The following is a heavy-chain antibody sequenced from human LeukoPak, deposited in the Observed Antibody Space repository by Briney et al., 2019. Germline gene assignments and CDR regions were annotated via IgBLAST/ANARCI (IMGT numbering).Heavy chain of an antibody. CDR1: GGSLSSGDYY. Sequence: PSETLSLTCTVSGGSLSSGDYYWSWIRQPPGKGLEWIGYIFYSGSTYYNPSLKSRLTTSLDTSKNQFSLKLSSVTAADTAVYYCARIPLRYYDSSGYSDYWGQGTLVTVSS. J-gene: IGHJ4*02. V-gene: IGHV4-30-4*01. CDR3: ARIPLRYYDSSGYSDY. D-gene: IGHD3-22*01. CDR2: IFYSGST.